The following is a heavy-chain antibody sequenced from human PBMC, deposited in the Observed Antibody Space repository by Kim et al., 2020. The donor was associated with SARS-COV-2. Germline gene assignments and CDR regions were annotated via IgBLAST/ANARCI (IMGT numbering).Heavy chain of an antibody. J-gene: IGHJ2*01. CDR1: GGSISSSSYY. Sequence: SETLSLTCTVSGGSISSSSYYWGWIRQPPGKGLEWIGSIYYSGSTYYNPSLKSRVTISVDTSKNQFSLKLSSVTAADTAVYYCARLRVTMIVVVAPFYWYFDLWGRGTLVTVSS. V-gene: IGHV4-39*01. CDR3: ARLRVTMIVVVAPFYWYFDL. CDR2: IYYSGST. D-gene: IGHD3-22*01.